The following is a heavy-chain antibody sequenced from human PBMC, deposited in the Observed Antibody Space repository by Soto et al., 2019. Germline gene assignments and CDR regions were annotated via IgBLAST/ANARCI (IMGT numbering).Heavy chain of an antibody. Sequence: PGGPQALSCTASGLTFGSRAMSWVRQAPGKGLEWVSAISGSGVSTHYADSVKGRFTISRDNSKNTLYLQMNSPRADDTAVYYCAKDYSYDSPGYKRFDFCGQGT. V-gene: IGHV3-23*01. D-gene: IGHD3-16*01. CDR2: ISGSGVST. CDR1: GLTFGSRA. CDR3: AKDYSYDSPGYKRFDF. J-gene: IGHJ4*02.